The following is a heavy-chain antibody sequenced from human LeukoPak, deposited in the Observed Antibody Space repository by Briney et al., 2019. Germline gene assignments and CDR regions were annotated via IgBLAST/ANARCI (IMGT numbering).Heavy chain of an antibody. CDR1: GGYISSFYW. V-gene: IGHV4-4*02. CDR3: ARRPVYSSSWGLRRDPNWFDP. Sequence: SGTLSLTCAVSGGYISSFYWWSWVRQPPGKGLEWIGEIYHSGTTNSNPSLKSRVAISVDKSNNQFSLRLSSVTAADTAVYYCARRPVYSSSWGLRRDPNWFDPWGQGTLVTVSS. CDR2: IYHSGTT. J-gene: IGHJ5*02. D-gene: IGHD6-13*01.